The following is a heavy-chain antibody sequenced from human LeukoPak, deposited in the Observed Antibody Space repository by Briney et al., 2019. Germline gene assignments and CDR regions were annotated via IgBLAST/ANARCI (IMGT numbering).Heavy chain of an antibody. D-gene: IGHD3-10*01. CDR1: GGSISSYY. J-gene: IGHJ6*03. Sequence: SETLSLTCTVSGGSISSYYWSWIRQPPGKGLEWIGYIYYSGSTNYNPSLKSRVTISVDTSKNQFSLKLSSVTAADTAVYYCERGAYYYVSGSYYTPWCYYYMDFWGKGTTVTVSS. CDR2: IYYSGST. CDR3: ERGAYYYVSGSYYTPWCYYYMDF. V-gene: IGHV4-59*01.